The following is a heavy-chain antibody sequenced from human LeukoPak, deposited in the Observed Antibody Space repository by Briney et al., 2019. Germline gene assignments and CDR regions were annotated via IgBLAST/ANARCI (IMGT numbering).Heavy chain of an antibody. CDR2: IYYSGST. J-gene: IGHJ6*03. CDR1: GGSISSYY. CDR3: ARIDYSSSWYYYYYYYMDV. D-gene: IGHD6-13*01. V-gene: IGHV4-59*01. Sequence: SETLSLTCTVSGGSISSYYWSWIRQPPGKGLEWIGYIYYSGSTNYNPSLKSRVTISVDTSKNQFSLKLSSVTAADTAVYYCARIDYSSSWYYYYYYYMDVWGKGTTVTISS.